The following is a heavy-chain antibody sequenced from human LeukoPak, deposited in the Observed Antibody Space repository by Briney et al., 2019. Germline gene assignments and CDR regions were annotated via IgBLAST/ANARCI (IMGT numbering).Heavy chain of an antibody. CDR1: GFTFSSYW. Sequence: PGGSLRLSCAASGFTFSSYWMHWVRQAPGKGLGWVSRINSDGSSTSYADSVKGRFTISRDNAKNTLYLQMNSLRAEDTAVYYCARGGGLWFGELSPHDYWGQGTLVTVSS. V-gene: IGHV3-74*01. D-gene: IGHD3-10*01. CDR2: INSDGSST. CDR3: ARGGGLWFGELSPHDY. J-gene: IGHJ4*02.